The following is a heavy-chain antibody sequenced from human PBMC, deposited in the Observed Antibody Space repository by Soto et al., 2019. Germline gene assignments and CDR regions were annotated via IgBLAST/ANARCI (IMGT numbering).Heavy chain of an antibody. V-gene: IGHV1-69*13. CDR1: GSTFSSYA. CDR2: IIPIFGTA. J-gene: IGHJ6*02. Sequence: GASVKVSCKASGSTFSSYAISWVRQAPGQGLEWMGGIIPIFGTANYAQKFQGRVTITADESTSTAYMELSSLRSEDTAVYYCARPDAYYYGSGSLSYYYYYGMDVWGQGTTVTVSS. D-gene: IGHD3-10*01. CDR3: ARPDAYYYGSGSLSYYYYYGMDV.